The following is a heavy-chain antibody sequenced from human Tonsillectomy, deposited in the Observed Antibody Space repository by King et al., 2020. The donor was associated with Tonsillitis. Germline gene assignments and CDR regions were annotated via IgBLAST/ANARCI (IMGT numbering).Heavy chain of an antibody. CDR2: IYSGGSST. V-gene: IGHV3-23*03. CDR3: AKDYYDILTGDPTPDY. Sequence: VQLVQSGGGLVQPGGSLRLSCAASGFTFSSYAMSWVRQAPGKGLEWVSVIYSGGSSTYYADSVKGRFTISRDNSKNTLYLQMNSLRAEDTAVYYCAKDYYDILTGDPTPDYWGQGTLVTVSS. D-gene: IGHD3-9*01. J-gene: IGHJ4*02. CDR1: GFTFSSYA.